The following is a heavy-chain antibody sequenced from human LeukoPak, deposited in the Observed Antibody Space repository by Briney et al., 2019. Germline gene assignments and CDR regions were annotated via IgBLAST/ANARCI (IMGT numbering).Heavy chain of an antibody. V-gene: IGHV4-34*01. Sequence: PSETLSLTCGVYGGSFSGYYWSWIRQPPGKGLEWIGEIDHTGTSNSNPSLKSRVTISIDTSKNKFSLKVSSVTAADTAVYYCARRWNARLYNWFDPWGQGTLVTVSS. D-gene: IGHD1-1*01. CDR3: ARRWNARLYNWFDP. J-gene: IGHJ5*02. CDR2: IDHTGTS. CDR1: GGSFSGYY.